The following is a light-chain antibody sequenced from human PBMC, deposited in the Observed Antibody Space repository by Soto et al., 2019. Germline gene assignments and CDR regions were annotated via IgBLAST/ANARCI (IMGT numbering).Light chain of an antibody. V-gene: IGLV2-23*01. CDR2: EGS. J-gene: IGLJ1*01. CDR1: NSDVGNYNL. Sequence: QSALTQPASVSGSPVQSITISCTGANSDVGNYNLVSWYQQHPDRAPKLIIYEGSKRPSGVSDRFSGSKSGNTVSLTISGLQDQNEADYSCFSYANSRTSGYVFGTGTKLTVL. CDR3: FSYANSRTSGYV.